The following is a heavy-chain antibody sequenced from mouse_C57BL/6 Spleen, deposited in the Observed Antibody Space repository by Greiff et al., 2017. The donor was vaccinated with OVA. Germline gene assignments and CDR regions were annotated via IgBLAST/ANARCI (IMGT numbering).Heavy chain of an antibody. CDR1: GYTFTDYY. Sequence: VQLQQSGPELVKPGASVKISCKASGYTFTDYYMNWVKQSHGKSLEWIGDINPNNGGTSYNQKFKGKATLTVDKSSSTAYMELRSLTSEDSAVYYCARGGWPNFDYWGQGTTLTVSS. J-gene: IGHJ2*01. CDR2: INPNNGGT. V-gene: IGHV1-26*01. D-gene: IGHD2-3*01. CDR3: ARGGWPNFDY.